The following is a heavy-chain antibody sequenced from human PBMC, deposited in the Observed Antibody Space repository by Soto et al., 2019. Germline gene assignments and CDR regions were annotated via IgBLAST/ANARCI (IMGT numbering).Heavy chain of an antibody. CDR2: ISYDGSNK. CDR1: GFTFSSYA. J-gene: IGHJ3*02. CDR3: ARGGWGGSSWYDDAFDI. Sequence: GGSLRLSCAASGFTFSSYAMHWVRQAPGKGLEWVAVISYDGSNKYYADSVKGRFTISRDNSKNTLYLQMNSLRAEDRAVYYCARGGWGGSSWYDDAFDIWGQGTMVTVSS. D-gene: IGHD6-13*01. V-gene: IGHV3-30*04.